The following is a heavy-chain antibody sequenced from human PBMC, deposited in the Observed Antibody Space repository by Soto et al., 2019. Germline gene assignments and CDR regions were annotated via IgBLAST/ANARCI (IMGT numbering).Heavy chain of an antibody. CDR3: THDYGDYRYYFDY. D-gene: IGHD4-17*01. V-gene: IGHV3-15*01. CDR2: IKSKTDGGTA. J-gene: IGHJ4*02. CDR1: GFTFSYAW. Sequence: GGSLRLSCAASGFTFSYAWMSWVRQAPGKGPEWVGRIKSKTDGGTADYAAPVKGRFTISRDDSKNTLYLQMNSLKIEDTAVYYCTHDYGDYRYYFDYWGPGTLVT.